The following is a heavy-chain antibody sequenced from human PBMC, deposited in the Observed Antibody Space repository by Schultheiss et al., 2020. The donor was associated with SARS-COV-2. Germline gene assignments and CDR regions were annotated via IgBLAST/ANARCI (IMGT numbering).Heavy chain of an antibody. D-gene: IGHD5-12*01. V-gene: IGHV5-51*01. CDR2: IYPGDSDT. CDR1: GYSFTTYW. Sequence: GGSLRLSCKASGYSFTTYWIAWVRQMPGKGLEWMGIIYPGDSDTKYSPSFQGQATISADKSISTAYLQWSSLKASDTAMYYCARQGPGGYDYYFYDHWGQGTLVTVSS. J-gene: IGHJ4*02. CDR3: ARQGPGGYDYYFYDH.